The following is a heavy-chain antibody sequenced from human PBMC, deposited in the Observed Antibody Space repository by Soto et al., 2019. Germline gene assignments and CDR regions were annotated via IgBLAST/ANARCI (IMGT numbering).Heavy chain of an antibody. Sequence: SETLSLTCTVSGGSISSYYWSWIRQPPGKGLEWIGYIYYSGSTNYNPSLKSRVTISVDTSKNQFSLKLSSVTAADTAVYYCARGPTEWFPFFDYWGQGTLVTSPQ. D-gene: IGHD3-3*01. J-gene: IGHJ4*02. CDR1: GGSISSYY. V-gene: IGHV4-59*01. CDR2: IYYSGST. CDR3: ARGPTEWFPFFDY.